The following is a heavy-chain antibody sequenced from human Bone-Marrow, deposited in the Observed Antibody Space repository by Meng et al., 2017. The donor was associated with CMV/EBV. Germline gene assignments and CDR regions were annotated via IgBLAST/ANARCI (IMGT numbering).Heavy chain of an antibody. CDR2: INHSGST. D-gene: IGHD3-3*01. V-gene: IGHV4-34*01. J-gene: IGHJ6*02. CDR3: ARDRRFLEWLLFGMDV. CDR1: GGSFSGYY. Sequence: SETLSLTCAVYGGSFSGYYWSWIRQPPGKGLEWIGEINHSGSTNYNPSLKSRVTISVDTSKNQFSLKLSSVTAADTAVYYCARDRRFLEWLLFGMDVWGRGTTVTVSS.